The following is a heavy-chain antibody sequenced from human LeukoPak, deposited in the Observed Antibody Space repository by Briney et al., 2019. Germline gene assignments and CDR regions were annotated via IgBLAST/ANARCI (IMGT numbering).Heavy chain of an antibody. CDR3: ASSSLRLRVAATPSYY. CDR2: ISSSGSTI. J-gene: IGHJ4*02. Sequence: GGSLRLSCAASGFTFSDYYMSWIRQAPGKGLGWVSYISSSGSTIYYADSVKGRFTISRDNAKNSLYLQMSSLRAEDTAVYYCASSSLRLRVAATPSYYWGQGTLVTVSS. D-gene: IGHD2-15*01. CDR1: GFTFSDYY. V-gene: IGHV3-11*01.